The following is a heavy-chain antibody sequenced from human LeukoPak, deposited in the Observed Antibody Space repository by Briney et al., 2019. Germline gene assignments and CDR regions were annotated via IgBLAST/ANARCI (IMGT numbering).Heavy chain of an antibody. V-gene: IGHV1-46*01. D-gene: IGHD2-15*01. CDR2: INPSGGST. CDR3: AKEQLLSIVVVVAATSRAPFDY. Sequence: ASVKVSCKASGFTFTNYNMHWVRQAPGQGLEWMGIINPSGGSTNYAQNFQARVTMTRDTSTSTVYMELNSLRAEDTAVYYCAKEQLLSIVVVVAATSRAPFDYWGQGTLVTVSS. CDR1: GFTFTNYN. J-gene: IGHJ4*02.